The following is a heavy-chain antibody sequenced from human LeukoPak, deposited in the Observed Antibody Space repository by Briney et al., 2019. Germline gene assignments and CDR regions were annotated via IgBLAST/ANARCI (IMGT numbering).Heavy chain of an antibody. CDR3: ARGPNYVWGSYRYFDY. CDR2: IYCSGST. Sequence: SETLSLTCSVSGGSISSGDYYWSWIRQPPGKGLEWIGYIYCSGSTYYNPSLKSRVTISVDTSKNQFSLNLSSVTAADTAMYYCARGPNYVWGSYRYFDYWGQGTLVTVSS. J-gene: IGHJ4*02. CDR1: GGSISSGDYY. V-gene: IGHV4-30-4*01. D-gene: IGHD3-16*02.